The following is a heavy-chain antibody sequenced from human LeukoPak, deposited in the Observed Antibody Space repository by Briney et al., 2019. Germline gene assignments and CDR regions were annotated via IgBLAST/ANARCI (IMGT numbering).Heavy chain of an antibody. D-gene: IGHD6-19*01. V-gene: IGHV3-21*01. J-gene: IGHJ4*02. CDR2: ISGSGSYI. CDR3: AREEIAVAEAADY. Sequence: GGSLRLSCAASGFTFSAYKMHWVRQAPGKGLVWVSSISGSGSYIHYADSVRGRFTISRDNSKNSLFLQMNFLRAEDTAMYYCAREEIAVAEAADYWGQGTLVTVSS. CDR1: GFTFSAYK.